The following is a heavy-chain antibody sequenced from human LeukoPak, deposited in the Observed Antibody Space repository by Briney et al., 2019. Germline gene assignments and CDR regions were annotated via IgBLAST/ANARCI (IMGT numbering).Heavy chain of an antibody. V-gene: IGHV3-72*01. Sequence: GGSLRLSCAASGFTFSDHYMDWVRQAPGKGLEWVGRTRNKANSYTTEYAASVKGRFTISRDDSKNSLYLQMNSLKTEDTAVYYCARERERVVRQWLDYYYYGMDVWGQGTTVTVSS. CDR1: GFTFSDHY. J-gene: IGHJ6*02. CDR3: ARERERVVRQWLDYYYYGMDV. D-gene: IGHD6-19*01. CDR2: TRNKANSYTT.